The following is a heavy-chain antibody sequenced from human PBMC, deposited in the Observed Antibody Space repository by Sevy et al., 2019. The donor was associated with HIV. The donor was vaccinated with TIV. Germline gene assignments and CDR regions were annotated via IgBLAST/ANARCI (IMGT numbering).Heavy chain of an antibody. J-gene: IGHJ4*02. CDR1: GFTFSDYY. D-gene: IGHD3-22*01. Sequence: GGSLRLSCAASGFTFSDYYMSWIRQAPGKGLEWVSYISSSGSTIYYADSVKGRFTISRDNAKNSLYLQMNSLRAEDTAVYYCARIAKTYYYDSSGYLFDYWGQGTLVTVSS. CDR3: ARIAKTYYYDSSGYLFDY. V-gene: IGHV3-11*01. CDR2: ISSSGSTI.